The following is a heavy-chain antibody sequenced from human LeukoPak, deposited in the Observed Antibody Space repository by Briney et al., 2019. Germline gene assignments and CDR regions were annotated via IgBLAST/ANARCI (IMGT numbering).Heavy chain of an antibody. CDR2: IRYDGSNK. CDR3: AKVRWDNSGWYYLDS. V-gene: IGHV3-30*02. D-gene: IGHD6-19*01. J-gene: IGHJ4*02. CDR1: GFIFNTYV. Sequence: PGGSLRLSCAASGFIFNTYVMHWVRQAPGKGLEWLAFIRYDGSNKNYADSVKGRFTISRDNSKSTLYLQMNSLRTEDTAVYYCAKVRWDNSGWYYLDSWGQGTLVTVSS.